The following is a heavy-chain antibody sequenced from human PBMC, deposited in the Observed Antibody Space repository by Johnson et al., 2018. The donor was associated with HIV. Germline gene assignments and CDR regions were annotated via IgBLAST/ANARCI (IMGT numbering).Heavy chain of an antibody. V-gene: IGHV3-33*06. J-gene: IGHJ3*02. CDR1: GFTFSSYG. D-gene: IGHD3-3*01. Sequence: QVLLVESGGGAVQPGRSLRLSCAASGFTFSSYGMHWVRQAPGKGLEWVAVIWYDGSNKYYADSVKGRFTISRDNSKNTLYLKMNSLRAEDTAVYYCTKGRIFGVVMEAFDIWGQGTMVTVSS. CDR2: IWYDGSNK. CDR3: TKGRIFGVVMEAFDI.